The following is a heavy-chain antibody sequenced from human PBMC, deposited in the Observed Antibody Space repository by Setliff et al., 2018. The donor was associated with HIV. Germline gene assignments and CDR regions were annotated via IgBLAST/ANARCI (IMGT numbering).Heavy chain of an antibody. CDR1: GYTFTSYY. CDR2: IDPNSGVT. V-gene: IGHV1-2*06. CDR3: ATDDYNGDSFDN. D-gene: IGHD4-4*01. J-gene: IGHJ4*02. Sequence: ASVKVSCKASGYTFTSYYMHWVRQAPGQGLEWMGRIDPNSGVTFYAQKFQGRVTLTRDTSISTAYMEVSNLRSDDTAVYYCATDDYNGDSFDNWGQGTLVTVSS.